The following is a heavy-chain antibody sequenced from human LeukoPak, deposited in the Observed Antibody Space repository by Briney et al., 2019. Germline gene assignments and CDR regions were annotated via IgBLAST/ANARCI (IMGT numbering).Heavy chain of an antibody. CDR3: ASTGTTSYYYYYMDV. CDR1: GGTFSSYA. J-gene: IGHJ6*03. V-gene: IGHV1-69*13. D-gene: IGHD1-7*01. Sequence: ASVKVSCKASGGTFSSYAISWVRQAPGRGLEWMGGIIPIFGTANYAQKFQGRVTITADESTSTAYMELSSLRSEDTAVYYCASTGTTSYYYYYMDVWGKGTTVTISS. CDR2: IIPIFGTA.